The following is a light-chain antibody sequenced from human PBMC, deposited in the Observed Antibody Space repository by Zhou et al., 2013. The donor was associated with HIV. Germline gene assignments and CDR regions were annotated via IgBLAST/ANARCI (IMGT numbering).Light chain of an antibody. CDR2: DAS. CDR1: QSVNIY. J-gene: IGKJ4*01. V-gene: IGKV3-11*01. CDR3: QHRSNWLT. Sequence: EIMLTQSPATLSLSPGERATLSCRASQSVNIYLAWYQQKRGQAPRLLIYDASNRATGIPARFSGSGSGTDFTLTISSLEPEDFAVYYCQHRSNWLTFGGGTKVEIK.